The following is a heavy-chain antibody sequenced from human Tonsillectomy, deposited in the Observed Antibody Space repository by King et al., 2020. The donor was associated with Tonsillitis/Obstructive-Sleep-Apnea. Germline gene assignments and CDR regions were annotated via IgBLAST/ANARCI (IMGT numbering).Heavy chain of an antibody. J-gene: IGHJ4*02. CDR3: AKDLSSWYWSYFDY. Sequence: VQLVESGGGLVQPGGSLRLSCAASGFTFSSYAMSWVRQAPGKGLEWVSGISGSGGSTYSADSVEGRVTISRDNSKNTLYLQMSSLRAEDTSVYYCAKDLSSWYWSYFDYWGQGTLVTVSS. D-gene: IGHD6-13*01. CDR1: GFTFSSYA. CDR2: ISGSGGST. V-gene: IGHV3-23*04.